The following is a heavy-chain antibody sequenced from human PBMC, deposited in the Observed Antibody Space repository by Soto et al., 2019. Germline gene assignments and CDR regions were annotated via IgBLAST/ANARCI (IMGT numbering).Heavy chain of an antibody. J-gene: IGHJ6*02. CDR1: GFTFSSYA. CDR2: ISGSGGST. V-gene: IGHV3-23*01. CDR3: AKASSYTSSWYGMDV. Sequence: GGSLRLSCAASGFTFSSYAMSWVRQAPGKGLEWVSAISGSGGSTYYADSVKGRFTISRDNSKNTLYLQMNSLRAEDTAVYYCAKASSYTSSWYGMDVWGQGTTVSVSS. D-gene: IGHD6-13*01.